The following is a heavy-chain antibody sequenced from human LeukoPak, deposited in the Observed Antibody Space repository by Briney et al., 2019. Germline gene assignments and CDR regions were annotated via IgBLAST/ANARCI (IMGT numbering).Heavy chain of an antibody. CDR3: ARKGVVGQQLYYYYRNV. CDR2: IIPIFGTA. D-gene: IGHD2-2*01. CDR1: GGTFSSYA. V-gene: IGHV1-69*01. Sequence: SVKVSCKASGGTFSSYAISWVRQAPGQGLEWMGGIIPIFGTANYAQEFQGRVTITADESTSTAYMELSSLRSEDPAVYYCARKGVVGQQLYYYYRNVGGKGPRAPFPS. J-gene: IGHJ6*03.